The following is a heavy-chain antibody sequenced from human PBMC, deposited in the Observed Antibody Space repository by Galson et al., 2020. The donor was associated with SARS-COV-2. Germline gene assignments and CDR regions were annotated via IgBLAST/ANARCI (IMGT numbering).Heavy chain of an antibody. CDR2: IHYAGST. D-gene: IGHD4-17*01. V-gene: IGHV4-38-2*02. J-gene: IGHJ4*02. CDR1: GLSLRSGLF. Sequence: ASETLSLTCSVSGLSLRSGLFWTWIRQPPGKSLEWIGTIHYAGSTHTNPSPSFFNRITLSIDTSKSQFSLKLASVTASDTAIYYCAGGPLRMTTSPQMQFDYWGQGILVPVSS. CDR3: AGGPLRMTTSPQMQFDY.